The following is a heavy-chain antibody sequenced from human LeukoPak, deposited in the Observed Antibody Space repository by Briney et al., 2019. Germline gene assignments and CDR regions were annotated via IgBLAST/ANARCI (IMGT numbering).Heavy chain of an antibody. CDR1: GFTFSSYA. V-gene: IGHV3-23*01. CDR3: AKDYYYGSGSYSD. J-gene: IGHJ4*02. D-gene: IGHD3-10*01. Sequence: PGGSLRLSCAASGFTFSSYAMSWVRQAPGKGLEWVSAISSSGGSTYYADSVKGRFTISRDNSKNTLYLQMNSLRAEDTAVYYCAKDYYYGSGSYSDWGQGTLVTVSS. CDR2: ISSSGGST.